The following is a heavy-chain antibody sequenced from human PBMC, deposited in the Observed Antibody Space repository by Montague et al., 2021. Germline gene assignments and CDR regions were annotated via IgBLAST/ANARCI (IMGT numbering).Heavy chain of an antibody. CDR2: IHHSGIT. Sequence: SETLSLTCAVSGGSFSAYYWDWIRQPPGKGLEWIGVIHHSGITYYSPSLNSRLTISLDTSKNQFSLKLNSVTAADTAVYFCARRSRLKSPVNYWGQGTLVTVSS. CDR3: ARRSRLKSPVNY. CDR1: GGSFSAYY. J-gene: IGHJ4*02. V-gene: IGHV4-34*01.